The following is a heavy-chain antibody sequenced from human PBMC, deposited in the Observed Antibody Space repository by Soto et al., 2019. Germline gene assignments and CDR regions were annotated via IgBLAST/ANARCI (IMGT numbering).Heavy chain of an antibody. J-gene: IGHJ6*02. D-gene: IGHD6-13*01. V-gene: IGHV3-33*01. CDR3: ARVVAAAGPYYYGMDV. CDR2: IWYDGSKK. Sequence: QVQLVESGGGVVQPGRSLRLSCAASGFTFSSYGMHWVRQAPGKGLEWVAVIWYDGSKKYYADSVKGRFTISRDNSKNTLYLQMNSVRAEDTAVYYCARVVAAAGPYYYGMDVWGQGTTVTVSS. CDR1: GFTFSSYG.